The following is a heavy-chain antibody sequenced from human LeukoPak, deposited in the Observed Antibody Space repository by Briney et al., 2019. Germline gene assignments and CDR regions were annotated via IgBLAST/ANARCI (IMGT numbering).Heavy chain of an antibody. Sequence: GGSLRLSCATSGFTFTTFWMHWVRQAPGKGLVWVSRISNDGSRTNYADSVKGRFTISRDNAKNTVYLQMNSLRAEDTAVYYCARVSGSYYPYWGQGTLVTVSS. CDR1: GFTFTTFW. CDR2: ISNDGSRT. V-gene: IGHV3-74*01. J-gene: IGHJ4*02. D-gene: IGHD1-26*01. CDR3: ARVSGSYYPY.